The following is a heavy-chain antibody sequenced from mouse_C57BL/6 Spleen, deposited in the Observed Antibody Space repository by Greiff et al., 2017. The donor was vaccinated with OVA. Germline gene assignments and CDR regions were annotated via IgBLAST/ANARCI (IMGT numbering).Heavy chain of an antibody. V-gene: IGHV1-22*01. CDR2: INPNNGGT. D-gene: IGHD2-3*01. CDR3: ARGDDGYYGSWFAY. Sequence: EVQLQESGPELVKPGASVKMSCKASGYTFTDYNMHWVKQSHGKSLEWIGYINPNNGGTSYNQKFKGKATLTVNKSSSTAYMELRSLTSEDSAVYYCARGDDGYYGSWFAYWGQGTLVTVSA. J-gene: IGHJ3*01. CDR1: GYTFTDYN.